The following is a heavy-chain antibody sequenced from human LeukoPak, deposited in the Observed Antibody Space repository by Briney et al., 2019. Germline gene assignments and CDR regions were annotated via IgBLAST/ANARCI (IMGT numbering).Heavy chain of an antibody. CDR1: GGTFSRYA. J-gene: IGHJ4*02. CDR3: ARVGAPRELRVDY. CDR2: IIPIFGTA. D-gene: IGHD1-7*01. V-gene: IGHV1-69*05. Sequence: SVKVSCKASGGTFSRYAISWVRQAPGQGLEWMGGIIPIFGTANYAQKFQGRVTITTDESTSTAYMELSSLRSEDTAVYYCARVGAPRELRVDYWGQGTLVTVSS.